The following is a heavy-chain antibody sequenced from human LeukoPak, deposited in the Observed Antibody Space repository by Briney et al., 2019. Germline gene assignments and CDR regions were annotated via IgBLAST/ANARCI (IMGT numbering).Heavy chain of an antibody. Sequence: SETLSLTCTVSGGSLSNYYWSWIRQPPGKGLEWIGYIYYSGYTRYNPSLTSRVTISIDTSQNQFSLKLSSVTAADTAVYYCARGVLLNSGYDYLPHFDYWGQGTLVTVSS. CDR3: ARGVLLNSGYDYLPHFDY. CDR2: IYYSGYT. CDR1: GGSLSNYY. J-gene: IGHJ4*02. V-gene: IGHV4-59*12. D-gene: IGHD5-12*01.